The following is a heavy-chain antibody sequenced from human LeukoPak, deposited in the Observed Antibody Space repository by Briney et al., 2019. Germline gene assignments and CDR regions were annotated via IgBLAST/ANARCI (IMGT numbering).Heavy chain of an antibody. CDR1: GFTFSRYA. Sequence: GGSLRLSCAASGFTFSRYAMHWVRQAPGKGLEWMAVISFDGSTKYYADSVKGRFTISRDNSKNTLYLQMNSLRAEDTAVYYCAGDDGSGSSYLEPPVDYWGQGTLVTVSS. J-gene: IGHJ4*02. CDR2: ISFDGSTK. V-gene: IGHV3-30-3*01. D-gene: IGHD3-10*01. CDR3: AGDDGSGSSYLEPPVDY.